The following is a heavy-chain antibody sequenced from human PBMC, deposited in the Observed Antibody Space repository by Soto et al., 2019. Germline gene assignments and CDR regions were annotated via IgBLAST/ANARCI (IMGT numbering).Heavy chain of an antibody. CDR2: INHSGST. Sequence: LSLTCAVYGGSFSGYYWSWIRQPPGKGLEWIGEINHSGSTNYNPSLKSRVTISVDTSKNQFSLKLSSVTAADTAVYYCARGWQRNYYYYGMDVWGQGTTVTVSS. D-gene: IGHD6-25*01. CDR1: GGSFSGYY. J-gene: IGHJ6*02. V-gene: IGHV4-34*01. CDR3: ARGWQRNYYYYGMDV.